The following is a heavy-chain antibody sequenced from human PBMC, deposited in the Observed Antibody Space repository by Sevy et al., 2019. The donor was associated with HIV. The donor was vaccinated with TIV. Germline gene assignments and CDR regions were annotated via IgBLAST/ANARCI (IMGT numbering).Heavy chain of an antibody. CDR3: ASGDTTMITDLDY. V-gene: IGHV3-23*01. CDR2: INNGGST. CDR1: GFTFSNYA. J-gene: IGHJ4*02. Sequence: GGSLRLSCGASGFTFSNYAMSWVRQAPGKGPEWVSGINNGGSTYYADSVKGRFTISRENSKKMVFLQRNSLGAEDTAVYYCASGDTTMITDLDYWGQGALVTVSS. D-gene: IGHD5-18*01.